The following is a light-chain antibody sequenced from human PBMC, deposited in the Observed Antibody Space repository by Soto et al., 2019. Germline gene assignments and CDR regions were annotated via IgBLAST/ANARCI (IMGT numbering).Light chain of an antibody. J-gene: IGLJ3*02. Sequence: QSALTQPASVSGSPGQSITIPCTGTSSDIGNPNHYYYVSWYPQHPGKAPKLLILGVSNRPSGICGRYSGSKSGNTASLTISGIKPEADADYDCMCYTGSTSTHWVLGGGTKLTVL. V-gene: IGLV2-14*01. CDR1: SSDIGNPNHYYY. CDR2: GVS. CDR3: MCYTGSTSTHWV.